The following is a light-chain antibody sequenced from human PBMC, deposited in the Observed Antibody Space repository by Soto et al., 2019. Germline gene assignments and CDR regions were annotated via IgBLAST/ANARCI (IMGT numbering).Light chain of an antibody. Sequence: DVVMTQSPLSLSVTPGQPASISCKSSQSLLDSDGKTYLDWYLQRPGQPPQLLIYEVSNRFSGVSDRFSGSGSGTDFPLKISRVEAEDVGIYYCMQRTQLLITFGPGTKVEIK. V-gene: IGKV2D-29*01. CDR1: QSLLDSDGKTY. CDR2: EVS. CDR3: MQRTQLLIT. J-gene: IGKJ3*01.